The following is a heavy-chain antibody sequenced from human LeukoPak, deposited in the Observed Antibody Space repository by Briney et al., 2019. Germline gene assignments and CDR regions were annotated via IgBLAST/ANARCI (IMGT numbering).Heavy chain of an antibody. J-gene: IGHJ4*02. CDR3: ARVARCTSCFDVDY. D-gene: IGHD2-2*01. CDR1: GYSITSAYY. Sequence: SETLSLTCTVSGYSITSAYYWGWIRQPPGKGLEWIGSFFLKGSTYYNPSLKSRVTISVDTSKNQFPLTLSSVTAADTAVYYCARVARCTSCFDVDYWGQGTLVTVSS. V-gene: IGHV4-38-2*02. CDR2: FFLKGST.